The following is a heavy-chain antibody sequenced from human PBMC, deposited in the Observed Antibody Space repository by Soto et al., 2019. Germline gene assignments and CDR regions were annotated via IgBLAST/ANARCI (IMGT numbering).Heavy chain of an antibody. J-gene: IGHJ6*02. Sequence: PGESLKISCKGSGYIFSNYWITWVRQMPGKGLEWLGRIDPSDSYTNYSPSFQGHVTISADKSISTAYLQWSSLKASDTAVYYCSRRQDIRRGWHYYAMDVWGQGTAVTVSS. D-gene: IGHD6-19*01. CDR3: SRRQDIRRGWHYYAMDV. CDR1: GYIFSNYW. V-gene: IGHV5-10-1*01. CDR2: IDPSDSYT.